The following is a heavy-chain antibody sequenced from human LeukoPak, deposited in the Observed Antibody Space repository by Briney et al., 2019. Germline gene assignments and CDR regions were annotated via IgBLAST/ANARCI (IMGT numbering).Heavy chain of an antibody. J-gene: IGHJ5*02. CDR1: GYTFTGYY. Sequence: GASVKVSCKASGYTFTGYYMHWVRQAPGQGLEWMGWINPNSGGTNYAQKFQGRVTMTRDTSISTAYMELSRLRSDDTAVYYCARTVRYGSGSYYTNWFDPWGQGTLVTVSS. V-gene: IGHV1-2*02. CDR2: INPNSGGT. D-gene: IGHD3-10*01. CDR3: ARTVRYGSGSYYTNWFDP.